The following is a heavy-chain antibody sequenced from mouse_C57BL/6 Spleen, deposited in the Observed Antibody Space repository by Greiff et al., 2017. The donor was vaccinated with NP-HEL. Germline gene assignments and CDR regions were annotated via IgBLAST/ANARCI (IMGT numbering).Heavy chain of an antibody. CDR1: GYTFTDYY. Sequence: EVQLQQSGPVLVKPGASVKMSCKASGYTFTDYYMNWVKQSHGKSLEWIGVINPYNGGTSYNQKFKGKATLTVDKSSSTAYMELNSLTSEDSAVYYCGLLDSSGPYYAMDYWGQGTSVTVSS. J-gene: IGHJ4*01. V-gene: IGHV1-19*01. D-gene: IGHD3-2*02. CDR3: GLLDSSGPYYAMDY. CDR2: INPYNGGT.